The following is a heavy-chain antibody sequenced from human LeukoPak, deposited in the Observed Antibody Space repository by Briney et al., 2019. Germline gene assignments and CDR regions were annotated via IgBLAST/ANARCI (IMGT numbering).Heavy chain of an antibody. CDR3: AKCYYDSSGYYYPGDAFDI. CDR1: GFTFSSYG. J-gene: IGHJ3*02. Sequence: GGSLRLSCAASGFTFSSYGMHWVRQAPGKGLEWVAVIWYDGSNKYYADSVKGRFTISRDNSKNTLYLQMNSLRAEDTAVYYCAKCYYDSSGYYYPGDAFDIWGQGTMVTVSS. CDR2: IWYDGSNK. V-gene: IGHV3-33*06. D-gene: IGHD3-22*01.